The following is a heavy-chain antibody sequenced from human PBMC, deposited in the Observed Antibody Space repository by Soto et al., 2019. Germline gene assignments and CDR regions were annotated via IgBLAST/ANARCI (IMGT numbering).Heavy chain of an antibody. CDR2: IKQDGSEK. V-gene: IGHV3-7*05. CDR1: GFTFSSYW. Sequence: GGSLRLSCAASGFTFSSYWMSWVRQAPGKGLEWVANIKQDGSEKYYVDSVKGRFTISRDNAKNSLYLQMNSLRAEDTAVYYWARDSSFHFGLIDAFDIWGQGTMVTVSS. CDR3: ARDSSFHFGLIDAFDI. J-gene: IGHJ3*02. D-gene: IGHD3-16*01.